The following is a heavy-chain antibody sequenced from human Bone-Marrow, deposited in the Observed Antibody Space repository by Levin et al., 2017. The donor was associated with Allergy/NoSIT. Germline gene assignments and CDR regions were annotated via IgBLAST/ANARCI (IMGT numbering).Heavy chain of an antibody. Sequence: SCAASGFTFSRYGMHWVRQAPGKGLECVAVIWYDGSNEYYIDSVKGRFTISRDNSKDTLYLEMTSLRAEDTAIYYCARDDADGHPLGYWGQGTLVTVSS. V-gene: IGHV3-33*01. CDR2: IWYDGSNE. CDR1: GFTFSRYG. J-gene: IGHJ4*02. CDR3: ARDDADGHPLGY.